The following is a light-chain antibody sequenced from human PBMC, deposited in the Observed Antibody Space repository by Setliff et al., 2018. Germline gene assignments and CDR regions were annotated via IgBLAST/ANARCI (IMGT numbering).Light chain of an antibody. V-gene: IGLV2-14*01. CDR3: SSYTSSSTFV. Sequence: QSALTQPASVSGSPGQSITISCTGISSDVGGYNYVSWYQQHPGKAPKLMIYDVSKRPSGVSNRFSGSKSGNTASLTISGLQAEDEADYYCSSYTSSSTFVFGTGTKGTVL. CDR1: SSDVGGYNY. CDR2: DVS. J-gene: IGLJ1*01.